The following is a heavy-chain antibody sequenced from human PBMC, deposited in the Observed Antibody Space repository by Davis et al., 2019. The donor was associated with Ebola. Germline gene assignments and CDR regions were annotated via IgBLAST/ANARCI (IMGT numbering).Heavy chain of an antibody. CDR1: AFSLSTSGMG. V-gene: IGHV2-70*11. D-gene: IGHD2-2*01. CDR2: RESDDDK. Sequence: SGATLVKPTPTITLTCTFAAFSLSTSGMGVSWIRQPPGKAREGRARRESDDDKYYSTSLKTRLTISKDTSKNQVVLTMTNMDPVDTATYYCARMVVPAAKGSLGGYYYGMDVWGKGTTVTVSS. J-gene: IGHJ6*04. CDR3: ARMVVPAAKGSLGGYYYGMDV.